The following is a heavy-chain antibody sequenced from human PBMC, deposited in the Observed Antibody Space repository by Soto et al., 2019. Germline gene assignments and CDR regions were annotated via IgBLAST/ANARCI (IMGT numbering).Heavy chain of an antibody. CDR3: ARSESGWYPGY. Sequence: GASVKVSCKTSGGTFSTYAIYWVRQAPGQGREWMGAIIPLFGTADYAQKFQGRVTITADESTSTAYMELSSLRSEDTDVYYCARSESGWYPGYWGQGTLVTVSS. J-gene: IGHJ4*02. CDR1: GGTFSTYA. CDR2: IIPLFGTA. D-gene: IGHD6-19*01. V-gene: IGHV1-69*13.